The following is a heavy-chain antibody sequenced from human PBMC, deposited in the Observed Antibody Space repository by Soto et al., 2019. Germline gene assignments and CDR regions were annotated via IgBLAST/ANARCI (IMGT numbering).Heavy chain of an antibody. D-gene: IGHD3-10*01. CDR3: LRAWGSWSYYPRPFDY. CDR1: GFTFSSYS. V-gene: IGHV3-21*01. CDR2: ISSSSSYI. J-gene: IGHJ4*02. Sequence: EVQLVESGGGLVKPGGSLRLSCAASGFTFSSYSRNWGRQAPGKGLEWVSSISSSSSYIYYADSVKGRFTISRDNAKNSLDLQMNSLRAEDTAVYYCLRAWGSWSYYPRPFDYWGQGPLVTVSS.